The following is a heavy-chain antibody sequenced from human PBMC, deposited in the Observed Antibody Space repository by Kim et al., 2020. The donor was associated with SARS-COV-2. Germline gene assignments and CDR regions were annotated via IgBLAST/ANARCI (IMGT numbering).Heavy chain of an antibody. D-gene: IGHD2-2*03. V-gene: IGHV3-23*01. Sequence: GGSLRLSCTTSGFTFTGYAMSWVRQAPGKGPEWVSSIDGSDGTTYYVDSVKGRFTISRDNSKNTLYLQMSTLRADDTAVYYCMNGGWGWIWDHWGQGTLVTVAS. CDR2: IDGSDGTT. CDR1: GFTFTGYA. J-gene: IGHJ4*02. CDR3: MNGGWGWIWDH.